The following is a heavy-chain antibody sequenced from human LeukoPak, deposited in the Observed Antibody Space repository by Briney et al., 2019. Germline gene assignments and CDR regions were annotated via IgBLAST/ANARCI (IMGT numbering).Heavy chain of an antibody. CDR2: INHSGST. CDR3: ARAGWFSTTWHFDY. CDR1: GGSFSGYY. V-gene: IGHV4-34*01. Sequence: SETLSLTCAVYGGSFSGYYWSWIRQPPGKGLEWIGEINHSGSTNYNPSLKSRVTISVDTSKNQFSLNLSSVTAADTAVYYCARAGWFSTTWHFDYWGQGILVTVSS. D-gene: IGHD6-19*01. J-gene: IGHJ4*02.